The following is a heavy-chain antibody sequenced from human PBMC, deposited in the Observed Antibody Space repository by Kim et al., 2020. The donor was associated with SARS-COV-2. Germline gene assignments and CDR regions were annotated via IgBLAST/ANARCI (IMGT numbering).Heavy chain of an antibody. CDR1: GFTFSSYG. CDR3: ARDFSPIYGDYVKYDY. CDR2: IWYDGSNK. Sequence: GGSLRPSCAASGFTFSSYGMHWVRQAPGKGLEWVAVIWYDGSNKYYADSVKGRFTISRDNSKNTLYLQMNSLRAEDTAVYYCARDFSPIYGDYVKYDYWGQGTLVTVSS. D-gene: IGHD4-17*01. J-gene: IGHJ4*02. V-gene: IGHV3-33*01.